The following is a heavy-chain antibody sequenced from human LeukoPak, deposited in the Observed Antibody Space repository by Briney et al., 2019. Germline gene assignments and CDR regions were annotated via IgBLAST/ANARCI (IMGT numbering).Heavy chain of an antibody. V-gene: IGHV4-38-2*02. CDR1: GYSINSGYY. CDR2: IYHSGST. Sequence: SETLSLTCTVSGYSINSGYYWAWIRQPPGKGLQWIGSIYHSGSTYYNPSLKSRVTISIDTSKNQFSLKVTSVTATDTAVYYCASDAPGLLGYWGQGTLVTVSS. CDR3: ASDAPGLLGY. J-gene: IGHJ4*02. D-gene: IGHD1-26*01.